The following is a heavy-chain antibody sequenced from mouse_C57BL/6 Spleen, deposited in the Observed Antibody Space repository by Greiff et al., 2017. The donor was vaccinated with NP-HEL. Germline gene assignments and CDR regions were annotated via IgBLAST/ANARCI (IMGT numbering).Heavy chain of an antibody. V-gene: IGHV1-82*01. CDR3: AFYDYDGYAMDY. CDR1: GYAFSSSW. D-gene: IGHD2-4*01. CDR2: IYPGDGDT. J-gene: IGHJ4*01. Sequence: VKLQQSGPELVKPGASVKISCKASGYAFSSSWMNWVKQRPGKGLEWIGRIYPGDGDTNYNGKFKGKATLTADKSSSTAYMQLSSLTSEDSAVYFCAFYDYDGYAMDYWGQGTSVTVSS.